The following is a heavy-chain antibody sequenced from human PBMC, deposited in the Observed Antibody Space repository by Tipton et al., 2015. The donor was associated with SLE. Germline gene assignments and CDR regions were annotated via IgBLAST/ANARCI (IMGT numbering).Heavy chain of an antibody. CDR3: ARLQYIFGGMDV. Sequence: TLSLTCTISGDSIANNNYYWGWARQPPGRGLEWIGNINYAGTTYFNPSLESRVSVSKDTSKNQFSLKLTSVTAADTAVYYCARLQYIFGGMDVWGEGTTVTVSS. D-gene: IGHD3-3*01. CDR1: GDSIANNNYY. CDR2: INYAGTT. J-gene: IGHJ6*04. V-gene: IGHV4-39*07.